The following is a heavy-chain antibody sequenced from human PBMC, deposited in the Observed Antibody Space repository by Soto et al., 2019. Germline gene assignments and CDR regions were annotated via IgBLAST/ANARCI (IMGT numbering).Heavy chain of an antibody. CDR1: GYSFTRLD. CDR2: MEPSTGRT. J-gene: IGHJ4*02. CDR3: ARGVSAGGDY. Sequence: QVPLVQSGAEVREPGASVKVSCKASGYSFTRLDINWVRQTAGQGLEWMGWMEPSTGRTGYSQKFQGRVTVTSDSSIDTAYMELTTLTSDDAAFYYCARGVSAGGDYWGQGTLVIVSS. V-gene: IGHV1-8*01. D-gene: IGHD1-26*01.